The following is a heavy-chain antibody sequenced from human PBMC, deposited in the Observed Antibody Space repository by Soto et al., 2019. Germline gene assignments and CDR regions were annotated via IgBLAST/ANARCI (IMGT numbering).Heavy chain of an antibody. CDR3: ARSITYYYDSSGYYSDAFDI. CDR2: IYYSGST. V-gene: IGHV4-31*11. Sequence: TLSLTCAVAGGSISSGGYYWSGIRQHPGKGPEWIGYIYYSGSTYYNPSLKSRVTISVDTSKNQFSLKLSSVTAADTAVYYCARSITYYYDSSGYYSDAFDIWGQGTMVTVSS. D-gene: IGHD3-22*01. J-gene: IGHJ3*02. CDR1: GGSISSGGYY.